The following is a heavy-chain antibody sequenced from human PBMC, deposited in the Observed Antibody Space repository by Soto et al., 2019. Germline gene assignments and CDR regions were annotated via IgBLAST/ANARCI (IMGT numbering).Heavy chain of an antibody. D-gene: IGHD6-13*01. J-gene: IGHJ5*02. CDR3: ARARIAAAGTPLLWFDP. V-gene: IGHV4-39*01. Sequence: PSETLSLTCPVSGGSISSSSYYWGWIRQPPGKGLEWIGSIYYSGSTYYNPSLKSRVTISVDTSKDQFSLKLSSVTAADTAVYYCARARIAAAGTPLLWFDPWGQGTLVTVSS. CDR2: IYYSGST. CDR1: GGSISSSSYY.